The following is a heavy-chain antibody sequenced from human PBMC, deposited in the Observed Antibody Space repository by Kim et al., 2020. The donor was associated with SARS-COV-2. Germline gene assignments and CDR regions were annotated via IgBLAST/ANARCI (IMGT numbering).Heavy chain of an antibody. CDR2: VKSISHGGTS. Sequence: GGSLRLSCAASGFTFKDAWMYWVRQAPGKGLEWIGRVKSISHGGTSEYAASVKGRFTISRDDSQNTVSLHMNSLQIEDTAVYYCTADIFNWGQGALITVSS. J-gene: IGHJ4*02. D-gene: IGHD2-15*01. CDR3: TADIFN. V-gene: IGHV3-15*01. CDR1: GFTFKDAW.